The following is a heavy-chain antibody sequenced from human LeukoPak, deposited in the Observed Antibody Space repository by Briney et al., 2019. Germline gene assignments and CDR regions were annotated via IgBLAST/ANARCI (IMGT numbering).Heavy chain of an antibody. V-gene: IGHV4-38-2*01. CDR2: IYRSGNT. D-gene: IGHD2-21*01. J-gene: IGHJ5*02. Sequence: SETLSLTCVVSGYSIGSDFYWGWIRQPPGKGLEWTASIYRSGNTYSNSSLKSRVRMSIDTSKNHFSLRLTSVTAADTAVYYCARHSVASPSDAWGPGTLVTVSS. CDR3: ARHSVASPSDA. CDR1: GYSIGSDFY.